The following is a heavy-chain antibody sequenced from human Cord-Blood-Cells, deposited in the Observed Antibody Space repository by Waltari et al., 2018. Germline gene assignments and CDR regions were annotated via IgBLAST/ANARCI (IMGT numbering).Heavy chain of an antibody. Sequence: VQLVQSGAEVKKPGASVQVSCKASGYTFTSYYMHWVRQAPGHGLEWMGIINPSGGSTSYAQKFQGRVTMTRDTSTSTVYMELSSLRSEDTAVYYCARERGYSYGYPRNHYGMDVWGQGTTVTVSS. J-gene: IGHJ6*02. CDR1: GYTFTSYY. CDR3: ARERGYSYGYPRNHYGMDV. CDR2: INPSGGST. V-gene: IGHV1-46*01. D-gene: IGHD5-18*01.